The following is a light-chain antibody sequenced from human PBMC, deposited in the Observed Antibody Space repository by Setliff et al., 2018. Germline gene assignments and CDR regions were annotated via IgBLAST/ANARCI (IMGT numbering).Light chain of an antibody. Sequence: QSVLAQPASVSGSPGQSITISCTGTSSDVGGYNYVSWYQQHPGKAPKLMIYDVTKWPSGVSNRFSGSKSGNTASLTISGLQAEDEGDYYCCSYAGSSTYVFGTGTKVTVL. J-gene: IGLJ1*01. CDR1: SSDVGGYNY. V-gene: IGLV2-23*02. CDR3: CSYAGSSTYV. CDR2: DVT.